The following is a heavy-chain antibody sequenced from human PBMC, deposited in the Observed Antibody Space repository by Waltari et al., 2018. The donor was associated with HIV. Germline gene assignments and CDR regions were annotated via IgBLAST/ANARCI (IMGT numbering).Heavy chain of an antibody. CDR1: GFSSGPSG. J-gene: IGHJ4*02. D-gene: IGHD1-1*01. CDR3: ARDVKVAGGQVWRPRYFDY. V-gene: IGHV3-48*04. Sequence: EVQLVVSGGGLAQPGGYLMGSCAASGFSSGPSGMNCVVPAPGKGLNCISVISSDSSIIFEADSVEGRFAISRDNAKNSLYLQMNGLRPEDTGVYFCARDVKVAGGQVWRPRYFDYWGQGTPVTVSS. CDR2: ISSDSSII.